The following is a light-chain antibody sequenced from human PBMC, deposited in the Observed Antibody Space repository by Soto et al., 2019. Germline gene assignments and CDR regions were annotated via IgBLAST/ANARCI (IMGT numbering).Light chain of an antibody. J-gene: IGKJ1*01. V-gene: IGKV1-9*01. Sequence: DIQLTQSPSFLSASVGDRVTITCRASQGISSYLAWYQQKPGRAPKLLISTASTLQSGVPSRFSGSGSGTEFTLTISSLQPEDFATYYCQQSYNTPAWTFGQGTKVDIK. CDR2: TAS. CDR3: QQSYNTPAWT. CDR1: QGISSY.